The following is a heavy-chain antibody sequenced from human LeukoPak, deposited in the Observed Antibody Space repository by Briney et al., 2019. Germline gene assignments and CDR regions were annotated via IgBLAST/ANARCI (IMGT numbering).Heavy chain of an antibody. CDR2: ISRSGSTI. CDR3: AKDPWGYWYFDL. Sequence: GGSLRLSCAGSGFTFSNYEMNWVRQAPGKGLEWVSYISRSGSTIYYAESVKGRFTISRDNAKNSLYLQMNSLRAEDTAVYYCAKDPWGYWYFDLWGRGTLVTVPS. CDR1: GFTFSNYE. V-gene: IGHV3-48*03. J-gene: IGHJ2*01. D-gene: IGHD7-27*01.